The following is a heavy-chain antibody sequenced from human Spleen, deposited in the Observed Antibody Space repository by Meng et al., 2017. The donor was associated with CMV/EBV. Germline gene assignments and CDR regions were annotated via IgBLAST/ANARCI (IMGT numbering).Heavy chain of an antibody. V-gene: IGHV3-23*01. D-gene: IGHD6-6*01. CDR1: GFTFSSYA. Sequence: GESLKISCAASGFTFSSYAMSWVRQAPGKGLEWVSGISNGGGSTFYADSVKGRFTISRDNSKNTLYLQMNSLRAEDTAVYYCASRILSSSSRDYWGQGTLVTVSS. J-gene: IGHJ4*02. CDR2: ISNGGGST. CDR3: ASRILSSSSRDY.